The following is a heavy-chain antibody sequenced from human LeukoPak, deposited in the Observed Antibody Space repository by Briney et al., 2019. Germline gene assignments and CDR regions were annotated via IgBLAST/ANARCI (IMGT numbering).Heavy chain of an antibody. CDR2: INHSGST. CDR1: GGSFSGYY. CDR3: ARHVAYYYGSGSYYKRWFDP. J-gene: IGHJ5*02. V-gene: IGHV4-34*01. D-gene: IGHD3-10*01. Sequence: SETLSLTCAVYGGSFSGYYWSWIRQPPGKGLEWIGEINHSGSTNYNPSLKSRVTISVDTSKNQFSLKPSSVTAADTAVYYCARHVAYYYGSGSYYKRWFDPWGQGTLVTVSS.